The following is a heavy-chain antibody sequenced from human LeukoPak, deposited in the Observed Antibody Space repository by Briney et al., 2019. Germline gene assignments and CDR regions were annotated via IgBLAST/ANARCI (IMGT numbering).Heavy chain of an antibody. CDR3: TRHQWGSGSNC. V-gene: IGHV4-59*08. Sequence: SETLSLTCTVSGGSISSDYWSWIQQPPGKGLELIGYIYYSGSTSYNPSLKSRVTISVDTSKNQFSLKLSSVTAADTAVYYCTRHQWGSGSNCWGQGTLVTVSS. CDR2: IYYSGST. CDR1: GGSISSDY. J-gene: IGHJ4*02. D-gene: IGHD1-26*01.